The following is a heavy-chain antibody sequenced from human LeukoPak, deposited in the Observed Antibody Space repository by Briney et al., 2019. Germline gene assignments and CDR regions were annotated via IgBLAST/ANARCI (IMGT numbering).Heavy chain of an antibody. CDR3: AKVVGATTFVY. D-gene: IGHD1-26*01. Sequence: PGGSLRLSCAASGFTFISSGIHWVRQAPGKGLEWVAFIRSDGSNKYYGDSVKGRFTISRDNSKNTLYLQMNSLRAEDTALYYCAKVVGATTFVYWGQGTLVTVSS. CDR2: IRSDGSNK. CDR1: GFTFISSG. J-gene: IGHJ4*02. V-gene: IGHV3-30*02.